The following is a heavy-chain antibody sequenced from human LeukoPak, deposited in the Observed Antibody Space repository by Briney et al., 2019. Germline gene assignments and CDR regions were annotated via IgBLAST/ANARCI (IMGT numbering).Heavy chain of an antibody. V-gene: IGHV3-21*01. CDR3: ARAPYCYYDSSGYDDAFDI. D-gene: IGHD3-22*01. CDR1: GFTFSSYS. J-gene: IGHJ3*02. Sequence: GGSLRLSCAASGFTFSSYSMNWVRQAPGKGLEWVSSISSSSSYIYYADSVKGRFTISRDNAKNSLYLQMNSLRAEDTAVYYCARAPYCYYDSSGYDDAFDIWGQGTMVTVSS. CDR2: ISSSSSYI.